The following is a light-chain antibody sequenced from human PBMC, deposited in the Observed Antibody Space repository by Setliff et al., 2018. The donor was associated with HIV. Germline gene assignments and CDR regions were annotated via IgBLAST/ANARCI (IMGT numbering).Light chain of an antibody. CDR3: SSYTSSNTGV. V-gene: IGLV2-14*03. CDR2: DVS. Sequence: QSALTQPASVSGSPGQSITISCAGTGSAVGGYNYVSWYQQHPGKAPKLMIYDVSNRPSGVSNRFSGSKSGHTASLTISGLQAEDEADYYCSSYTSSNTGVFGTGTKV. CDR1: GSAVGGYNY. J-gene: IGLJ1*01.